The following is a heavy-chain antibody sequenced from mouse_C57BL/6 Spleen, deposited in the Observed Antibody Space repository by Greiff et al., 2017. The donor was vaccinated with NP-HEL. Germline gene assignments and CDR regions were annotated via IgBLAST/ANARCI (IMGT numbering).Heavy chain of an antibody. D-gene: IGHD3-2*02. V-gene: IGHV1-42*01. CDR1: GYSFTGYY. J-gene: IGHJ3*01. CDR2: INPSTGGT. Sequence: VHVKQSGPELVKPGASVKISCKASGYSFTGYYMNWVKQSPEKSLEWIGEINPSTGGTTYNQKFKAKATLTVDKSSSTAYMQLKSLTSEDSAVYYCGRPSSGYPAWFAYWGQGTLVTVSA. CDR3: GRPSSGYPAWFAY.